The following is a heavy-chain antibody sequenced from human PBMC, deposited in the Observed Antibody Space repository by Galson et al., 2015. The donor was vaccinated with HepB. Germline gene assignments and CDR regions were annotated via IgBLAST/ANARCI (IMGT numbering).Heavy chain of an antibody. J-gene: IGHJ6*03. CDR3: ARGGSYLYIDV. Sequence: SVKVSCKASGFTFTSFGIQWVRQVPGQRLEWMGWINAGNGNTRYSQKFQGRVTITRDTSASTAYMELSSLRSEDTAVYYCARGGSYLYIDVWGKGTTVTVSS. CDR1: GFTFTSFG. V-gene: IGHV1-3*01. D-gene: IGHD1-26*01. CDR2: INAGNGNT.